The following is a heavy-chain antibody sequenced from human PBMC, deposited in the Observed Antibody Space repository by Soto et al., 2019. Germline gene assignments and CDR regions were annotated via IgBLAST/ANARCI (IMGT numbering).Heavy chain of an antibody. D-gene: IGHD2-2*01. Sequence: QVQLVESGGGVVQPGRSLRLSCAASGFTFSSYGMHWVRQAPGKGLEWVAVISYDGSNKYYADSVKGRFTISRDNSKNTLSLQMNSLRAEDRAVYYCAKGGDTSSSRDFDYWGQGTLVTVSS. CDR3: AKGGDTSSSRDFDY. V-gene: IGHV3-30*18. CDR1: GFTFSSYG. J-gene: IGHJ4*02. CDR2: ISYDGSNK.